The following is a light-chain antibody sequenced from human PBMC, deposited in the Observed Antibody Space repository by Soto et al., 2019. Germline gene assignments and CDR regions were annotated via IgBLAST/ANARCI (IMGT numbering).Light chain of an antibody. J-gene: IGKJ1*01. CDR1: QTVTSSY. CDR2: DAS. Sequence: EIVLTQSPGTLSLSPGEIATISCRASQTVTSSYLAWYQQKPGQAPRLLIYDASNRATGIPARFSGSGSGTDFTLTISRLEPEYFAVYYCQQYGSSSTLGQGTKVDI. V-gene: IGKV3-20*01. CDR3: QQYGSSST.